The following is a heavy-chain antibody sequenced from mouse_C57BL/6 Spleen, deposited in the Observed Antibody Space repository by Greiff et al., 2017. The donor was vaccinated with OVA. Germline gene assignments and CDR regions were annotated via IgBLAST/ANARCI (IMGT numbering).Heavy chain of an antibody. Sequence: EVQLQQSGPELVKPGASVKMSCKASGYTFTDYNMHWVKQSHGKSLEWIGYINPNNGGTSYNQKFKGKATLTVNKSSSTAYMELRSLTSEDSAVYYCASDYGSSYVKWYFDVWGTGTTVTVSS. CDR2: INPNNGGT. J-gene: IGHJ1*03. D-gene: IGHD1-1*01. V-gene: IGHV1-22*01. CDR1: GYTFTDYN. CDR3: ASDYGSSYVKWYFDV.